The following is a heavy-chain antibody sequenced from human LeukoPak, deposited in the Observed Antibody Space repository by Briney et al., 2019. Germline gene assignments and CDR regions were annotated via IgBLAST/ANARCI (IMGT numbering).Heavy chain of an antibody. CDR1: GFSFTSYA. V-gene: IGHV3-21*06. CDR3: ARVEATTARSYYYYMDV. Sequence: PGGSLRLSCSASGFSFTSYAMNWVRQAPGKGLEWVSSITTGSSYIYYADSVRGRFSVSRDNAKNSLYLEMSSLRAEDTAVYYCARVEATTARSYYYYMDVWGKGTTVTVSS. J-gene: IGHJ6*03. D-gene: IGHD1-1*01. CDR2: ITTGSSYI.